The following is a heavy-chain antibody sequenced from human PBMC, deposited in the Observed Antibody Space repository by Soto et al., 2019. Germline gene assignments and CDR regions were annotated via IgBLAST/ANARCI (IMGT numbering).Heavy chain of an antibody. V-gene: IGHV1-46*01. CDR1: GYTFTSYY. CDR3: ATPSEGLRYFDWLSSSYYYYGMDV. Sequence: WASVKVSCKASGYTFTSYYMHWVRQAPGQGLEWMGIINPSGGSTSYAQKFQGRVTMTRDTSTSTVYMELSSLRSEDTAVYYCATPSEGLRYFDWLSSSYYYYGMDVWGQGTTVTVSS. J-gene: IGHJ6*02. D-gene: IGHD3-9*01. CDR2: INPSGGST.